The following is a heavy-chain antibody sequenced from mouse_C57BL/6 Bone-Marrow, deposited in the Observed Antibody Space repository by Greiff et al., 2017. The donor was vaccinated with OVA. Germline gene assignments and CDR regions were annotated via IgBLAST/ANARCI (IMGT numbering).Heavy chain of an antibody. CDR3: ARYYSLYYFDY. J-gene: IGHJ2*01. V-gene: IGHV5-17*01. Sequence: EVMLVESGGGLVKPGGSLKLSCAASGFTFSDYGLHWVRQAPEKGLEWVAYISSGSSTIYDADTVKGRFTISRDNAKNTLFLQMTSLRSEDTAMYYCARYYSLYYFDYWGQGTTLTVSS. D-gene: IGHD1-1*01. CDR1: GFTFSDYG. CDR2: ISSGSSTI.